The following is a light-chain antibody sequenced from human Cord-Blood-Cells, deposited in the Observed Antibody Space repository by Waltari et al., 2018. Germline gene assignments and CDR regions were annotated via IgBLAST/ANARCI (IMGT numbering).Light chain of an antibody. CDR2: GAS. CDR3: QQSYSTPNT. CDR1: QSISSY. Sequence: DIQMTQSPSSLSASVGDRVTSTCRASQSISSYLNWYQQKPGKAPKLLIYGASSLQSGVPSRFSGSGSGTDFTLTISSLQPEDFATYYCQQSYSTPNTFGQGTKLEIK. J-gene: IGKJ2*01. V-gene: IGKV1-39*01.